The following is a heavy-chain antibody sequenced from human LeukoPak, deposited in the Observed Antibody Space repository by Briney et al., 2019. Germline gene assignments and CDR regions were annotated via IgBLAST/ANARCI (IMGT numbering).Heavy chain of an antibody. CDR2: ISSSSSYI. J-gene: IGHJ6*02. CDR3: ARDWGYYYYYGMDV. V-gene: IGHV3-21*01. CDR1: VFTFCSYS. Sequence: PGGSLRLSCAASVFTFCSYSMNWVRDAPGKGLEGVSSISSSSSYIYYADSVKGRFTISRDNAKNSLYLQMNSLRAEDTAVYYCARDWGYYYYYGMDVWGQGTTVTVSS. D-gene: IGHD3-16*01.